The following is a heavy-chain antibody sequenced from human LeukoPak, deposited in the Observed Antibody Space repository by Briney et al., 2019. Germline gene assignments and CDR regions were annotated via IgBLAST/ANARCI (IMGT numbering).Heavy chain of an antibody. CDR3: ASPCSGGSCYPTGGYYFDY. D-gene: IGHD2-15*01. V-gene: IGHV1-69*04. J-gene: IGHJ4*02. Sequence: ASVKVSCKASGYTFTSYGISWVRQAPGQGLEWMGRIIPILGIANYAQKFQGRVTITADKSTSTAYMELSSLRSEDTAVYYCASPCSGGSCYPTGGYYFDYWGQGTLVTVSS. CDR2: IIPILGIA. CDR1: GYTFTSYG.